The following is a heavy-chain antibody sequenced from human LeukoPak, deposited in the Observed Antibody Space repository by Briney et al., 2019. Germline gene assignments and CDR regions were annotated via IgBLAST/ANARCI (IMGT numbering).Heavy chain of an antibody. J-gene: IGHJ4*02. Sequence: PGGSLRLSCAVSGFSVSGYWMTWVRQAPGKGLEWVANIKQDGSEKNYVDSVKGRFTISRDNAKNSLYLQMNSLRVEDTAVYYCARDGWRAINYWGQGTLVTVS. CDR2: IKQDGSEK. CDR3: ARDGWRAINY. D-gene: IGHD5-24*01. CDR1: GFSVSGYW. V-gene: IGHV3-7*01.